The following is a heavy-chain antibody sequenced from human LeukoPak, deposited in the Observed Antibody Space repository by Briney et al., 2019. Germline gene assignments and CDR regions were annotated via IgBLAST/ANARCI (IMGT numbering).Heavy chain of an antibody. D-gene: IGHD3-16*02. CDR3: ARHYHSAWFGF. J-gene: IGHJ4*02. V-gene: IGHV5-51*01. Sequence: GESLKISCKCSGFDFTAYGIAWVRQMPGKGLEWMGNIYPGGSNGRYSPSFQGQVTMSADKSITTVYLQWSSLKASDTAMYYCARHYHSAWFGFWGQGSLVTVSS. CDR1: GFDFTAYG. CDR2: IYPGGSNG.